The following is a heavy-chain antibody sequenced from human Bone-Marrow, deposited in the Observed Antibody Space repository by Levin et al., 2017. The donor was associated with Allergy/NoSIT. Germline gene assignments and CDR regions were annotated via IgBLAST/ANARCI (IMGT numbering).Heavy chain of an antibody. J-gene: IGHJ3*01. CDR1: GFSVSNNY. CDR3: ARDIGPESGGDEAAFDV. V-gene: IGHV3-66*01. Sequence: GESLKISCAAYGFSVSNNYMNWVRQAPGTGLEWVSVLYGSGTTFYADSVEGRFTISRDNSQNIVYLQMSSLRADDTAVYYCARDIGPESGGDEAAFDVGGQGTMVIVSS. D-gene: IGHD2-21*01. CDR2: LYGSGTT.